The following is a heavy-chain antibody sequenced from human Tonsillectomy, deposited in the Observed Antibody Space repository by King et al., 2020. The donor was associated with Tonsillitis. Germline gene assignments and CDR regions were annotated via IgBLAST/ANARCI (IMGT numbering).Heavy chain of an antibody. Sequence: VQLVESAGGLVQPGGSLRLSCAASGFTFSSNAMSWVRQAPGKGLEWVSTISGIGPNTYYADSVKGRLTISRDNSKNTLYLQMNSLRAEDTAVYYCAKVIIAAAGYYFDYWGQGTLVTVSS. CDR3: AKVIIAAAGYYFDY. CDR1: GFTFSSNA. J-gene: IGHJ4*02. CDR2: ISGIGPNT. V-gene: IGHV3-23*04. D-gene: IGHD6-13*01.